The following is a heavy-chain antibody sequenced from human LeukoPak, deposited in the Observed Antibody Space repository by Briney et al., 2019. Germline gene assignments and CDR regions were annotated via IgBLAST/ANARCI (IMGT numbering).Heavy chain of an antibody. CDR2: IYSGGST. J-gene: IGHJ4*02. D-gene: IGHD6-13*01. CDR3: ARDSGGYSSSWFDY. V-gene: IGHV3-66*01. CDR1: GFTVSSNY. Sequence: GSLRLSCAASGFTVSSNYMSWVRQAPGEGRGWVSVIYSGGSTYYADSVKGRFTISRDNSKNTLYLQMNSLRAEDTAVYYCARDSGGYSSSWFDYWGQGTLVTVSS.